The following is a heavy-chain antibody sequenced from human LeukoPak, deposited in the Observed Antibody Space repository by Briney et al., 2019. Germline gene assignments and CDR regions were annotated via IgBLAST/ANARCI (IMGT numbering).Heavy chain of an antibody. CDR1: GFTFSSYW. Sequence: GGSLRLSCAASGFTFSSYWMSWVRQAPGKGLEWVANIKQDGSEKYYVDSVKGRFTISRDNAKNSLYLQMNSLRAEDTAVYYCARVRGGYYGNAFDIWGQGTMVTVSS. J-gene: IGHJ3*02. D-gene: IGHD3-22*01. CDR3: ARVRGGYYGNAFDI. V-gene: IGHV3-7*01. CDR2: IKQDGSEK.